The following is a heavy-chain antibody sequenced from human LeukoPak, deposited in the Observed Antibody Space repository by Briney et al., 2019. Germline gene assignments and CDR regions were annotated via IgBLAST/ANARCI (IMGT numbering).Heavy chain of an antibody. Sequence: SETLSLTCSVSGDSISGFQWNWIRQPAGKGLEWIGRIYASGSTNYNPSLKSRVTMSVDQSENRFSLMLTSVTAADTALYYCARGAPVAVAAFDYWGQGILVSVSS. CDR3: ARGAPVAVAAFDY. CDR2: IYASGST. CDR1: GDSISGFQ. J-gene: IGHJ4*02. D-gene: IGHD6-19*01. V-gene: IGHV4-4*07.